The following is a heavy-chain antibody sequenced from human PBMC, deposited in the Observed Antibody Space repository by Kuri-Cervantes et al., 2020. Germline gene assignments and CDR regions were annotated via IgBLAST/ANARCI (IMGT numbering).Heavy chain of an antibody. D-gene: IGHD5-12*01. CDR1: GYTFSSYG. Sequence: ASVKVSCKSTGYTFSSYGLSWVRQAPGQGPEWMGWISGYNGDTKYAQKLQGRVTMTTDTSTSTAYMELRSLRSDDTAVYYCARNANVDIVATFYYYYYGMDVWGQGTTVTVSS. V-gene: IGHV1-18*01. CDR2: ISGYNGDT. J-gene: IGHJ6*02. CDR3: ARNANVDIVATFYYYYYGMDV.